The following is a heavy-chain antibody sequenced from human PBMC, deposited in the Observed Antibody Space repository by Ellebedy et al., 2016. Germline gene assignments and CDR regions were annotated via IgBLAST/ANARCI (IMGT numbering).Heavy chain of an antibody. J-gene: IGHJ3*02. Sequence: SETLSLTXAVYGGSFSGYYWSWIRQPPGKGLEWIGEINHSGSTNYNPSLKSRVTISVDTSKNQFSLKLSSVTAADTAVYYCAREKHDYGETTGAFDIWGQGTMVTVSS. D-gene: IGHD4-17*01. CDR3: AREKHDYGETTGAFDI. CDR2: INHSGST. CDR1: GGSFSGYY. V-gene: IGHV4-34*01.